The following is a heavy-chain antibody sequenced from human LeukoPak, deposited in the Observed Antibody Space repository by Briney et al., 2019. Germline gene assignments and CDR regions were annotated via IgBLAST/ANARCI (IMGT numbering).Heavy chain of an antibody. D-gene: IGHD3-22*01. J-gene: IGHJ4*02. V-gene: IGHV4-59*12. CDR1: GGSISSYY. CDR3: ARVTMIVVVIDY. Sequence: SETLSLTCTVSGGSISSYYWSWIRQPPGKGPEWIGYIYYSGSTNYNPSLKSRVTISVDTSKNHFSLKLSSVTAADTAVYYCARVTMIVVVIDYWGQGTLVTVSS. CDR2: IYYSGST.